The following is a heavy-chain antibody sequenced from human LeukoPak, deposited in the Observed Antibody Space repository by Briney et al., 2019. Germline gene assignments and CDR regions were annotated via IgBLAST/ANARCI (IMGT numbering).Heavy chain of an antibody. D-gene: IGHD3-22*01. V-gene: IGHV4-59*01. CDR1: GGSIRPYY. CDR3: ARDARYYDSSGYYAFDV. CDR2: IYHTGST. J-gene: IGHJ3*01. Sequence: SETLSLTCTVSGGSIRPYYWSWIRQAPGKGLEWIGYIYHTGSTTYKPSLESRVTISVDKSKNQFSLKLSSVTAADTAVYYCARDARYYDSSGYYAFDVWGQGTVVTVSS.